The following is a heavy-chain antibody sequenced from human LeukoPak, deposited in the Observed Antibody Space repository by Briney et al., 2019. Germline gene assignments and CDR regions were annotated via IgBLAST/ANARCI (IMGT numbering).Heavy chain of an antibody. D-gene: IGHD4-17*01. CDR3: AREQYGDYVDY. J-gene: IGHJ4*02. CDR2: IYYSGST. V-gene: IGHV4-61*01. CDR1: GGSISSSSYY. Sequence: SETLSLTCTVSGGSISSSSYYWGWIRQPPGKGLEWIGYIYYSGSTNYNPSLKSRVTISVDTSKNQFSLKLSSVTAADTAVYYCAREQYGDYVDYWGQGTLVTVSS.